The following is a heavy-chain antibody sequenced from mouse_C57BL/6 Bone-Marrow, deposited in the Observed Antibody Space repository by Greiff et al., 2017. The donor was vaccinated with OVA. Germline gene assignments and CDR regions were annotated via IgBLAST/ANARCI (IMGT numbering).Heavy chain of an antibody. Sequence: EVNLVESGGGLVKPGGSLKLSCAASGFTFSSYTMSWVRQTPEKRLEWVATISGGGGNTYYPDSVKGRFTISRDNAKNTLYLQMSSLRSEDTALYYCARHEGYPYFDVWGTGTTVTVSS. CDR1: GFTFSSYT. CDR3: ARHEGYPYFDV. D-gene: IGHD2-3*01. CDR2: ISGGGGNT. V-gene: IGHV5-9*01. J-gene: IGHJ1*03.